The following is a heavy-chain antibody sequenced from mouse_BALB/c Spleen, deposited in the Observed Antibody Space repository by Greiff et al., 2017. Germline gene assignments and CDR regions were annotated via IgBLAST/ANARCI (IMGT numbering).Heavy chain of an antibody. J-gene: IGHJ2*01. V-gene: IGHV1-7*01. Sequence: QVHVKQSGAELAKPGASVKVSCKASGYTFTSYWMHWVKQRPGQGLEWIGYINPSTGYTEYNQKFKDKATLTADKSSSTAYMQLSSLTSEDSAVYYCARGDYYGNFYFDYWGQGTTLTVSS. CDR3: ARGDYYGNFYFDY. CDR2: INPSTGYT. D-gene: IGHD2-1*01. CDR1: GYTFTSYW.